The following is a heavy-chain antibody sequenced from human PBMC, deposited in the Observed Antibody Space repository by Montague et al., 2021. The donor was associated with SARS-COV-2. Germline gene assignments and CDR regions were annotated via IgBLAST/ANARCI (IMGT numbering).Heavy chain of an antibody. Sequence: SVKVSCKASAYTFTSFDIHWVRQAPGQGLEWMGWVNPNSANTGYAQKFQGRVTMTRNIAVSTAYMELSSLRSEDTAVYYFARSRNFQLLFEYHYGMDVWGQGTTITVSS. D-gene: IGHD2-2*01. CDR3: ARSRNFQLLFEYHYGMDV. CDR1: AYTFTSFD. V-gene: IGHV1-8*01. CDR2: VNPNSANT. J-gene: IGHJ6*02.